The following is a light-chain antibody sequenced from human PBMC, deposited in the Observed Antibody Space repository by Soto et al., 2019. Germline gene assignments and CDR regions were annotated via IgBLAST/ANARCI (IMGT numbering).Light chain of an antibody. Sequence: GLKLSVATVSLYTREGATLSCRASQSVSSKLAWYQQKPGQAPRLLIYGASTRATGIPARFSGSGSGTEFTLIISSLQSEDSAVYYCQQYNIWLWTFCQ. CDR2: GAS. J-gene: IGKJ1*01. CDR1: QSVSSK. CDR3: QQYNIWLWT. V-gene: IGKV3-15*01.